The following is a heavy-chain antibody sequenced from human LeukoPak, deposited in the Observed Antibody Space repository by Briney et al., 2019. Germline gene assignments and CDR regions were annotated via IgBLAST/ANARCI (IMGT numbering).Heavy chain of an antibody. V-gene: IGHV1-69*13. J-gene: IGHJ6*03. CDR2: IIPIFGTA. CDR3: ASMRGGDFAYYYYYYMDV. CDR1: GGTFSSYA. D-gene: IGHD2-21*01. Sequence: SVKVSCKASGGTFSSYAISRVRQAPGQGLEWMGGIIPIFGTANYAQKFQGRVTITADESTSTAYMELSSLRSEDTAVYYCASMRGGDFAYYYYYYMDVWGKGTTVTVSS.